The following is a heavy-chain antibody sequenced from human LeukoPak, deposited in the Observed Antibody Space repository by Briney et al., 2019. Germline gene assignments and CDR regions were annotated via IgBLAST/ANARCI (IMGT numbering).Heavy chain of an antibody. D-gene: IGHD6-19*01. CDR2: IYPGDSDT. J-gene: IGHJ4*02. Sequence: GESLKISCKGSGYRFTTYWIAWVRQTPEKGLEWMGIIYPGDSDTRYSPSFQGQVTISVDKSINTAYLQWTSLKASDTAIYYCARAELDNTGWYFDYWGQGTLVTVPS. CDR3: ARAELDNTGWYFDY. CDR1: GYRFTTYW. V-gene: IGHV5-51*01.